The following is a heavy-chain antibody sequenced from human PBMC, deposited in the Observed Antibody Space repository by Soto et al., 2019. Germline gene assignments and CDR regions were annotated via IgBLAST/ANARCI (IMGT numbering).Heavy chain of an antibody. CDR2: ISGSGGST. CDR1: GFTFSSYA. Sequence: PGGSLRLSCAASGFTFSSYAMSWVRQAPGKGLEWVSAISGSGGSTYYADSVKGRFTISRDNSKNTLYLQMNSLRAEDTAVYYCAKGLYCSSTSCYTFAIHWLDPCGQGTMVTVYS. D-gene: IGHD2-2*02. J-gene: IGHJ5*02. V-gene: IGHV3-23*01. CDR3: AKGLYCSSTSCYTFAIHWLDP.